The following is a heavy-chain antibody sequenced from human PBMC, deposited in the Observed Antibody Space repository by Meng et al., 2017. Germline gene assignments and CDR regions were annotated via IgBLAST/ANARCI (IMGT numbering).Heavy chain of an antibody. D-gene: IGHD2-15*01. CDR2: INWNGGNT. CDR3: VRGCYGDLGDY. Sequence: VQLQGAGPGLVRPSETLSLTCTVSGGSGSSGSYYWSWVRQAPGKGLEWVSGINWNGGNTGYADSVKGRFTISRDSAKKSLYLQMNSLRAEDTALYYCVRGCYGDLGDYWGQGTLVTASS. CDR1: GGSGSSGSYY. J-gene: IGHJ4*02. V-gene: IGHV3-20*04.